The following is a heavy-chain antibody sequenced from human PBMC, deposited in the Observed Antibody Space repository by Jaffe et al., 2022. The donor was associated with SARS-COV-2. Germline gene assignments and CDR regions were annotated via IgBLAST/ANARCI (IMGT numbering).Heavy chain of an antibody. CDR3: VKDLNEGVGKPLFDN. V-gene: IGHV3-9*01. CDR1: GFTFDEYA. D-gene: IGHD3-10*01. Sequence: EVQLVESGGGLVQPGRSLRLSCAASGFTFDEYAMHWVRQAPGKGLEWVACIAWNNNYRDYADSVRGRFTISRDNAKNSLYLQMNSLRTEDTALYYCVKDLNEGVGKPLFDNWGPGARVTVSS. J-gene: IGHJ4*02. CDR2: IAWNNNYR.